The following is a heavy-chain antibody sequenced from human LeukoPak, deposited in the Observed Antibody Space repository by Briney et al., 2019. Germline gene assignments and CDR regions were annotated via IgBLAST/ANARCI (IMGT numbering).Heavy chain of an antibody. V-gene: IGHV3-30-3*01. J-gene: IGHJ4*02. Sequence: PGGSLRLSCAASGFTFSSYAMHWVRQAPGKGLEWVAVISYDGSNKYYADSVKGRFSISRDNSKNTLFLQMNSLRAEDTAVYYCARDLETWIQPGYFDYWGQGTLVTVSS. CDR2: ISYDGSNK. CDR1: GFTFSSYA. CDR3: ARDLETWIQPGYFDY. D-gene: IGHD5-18*01.